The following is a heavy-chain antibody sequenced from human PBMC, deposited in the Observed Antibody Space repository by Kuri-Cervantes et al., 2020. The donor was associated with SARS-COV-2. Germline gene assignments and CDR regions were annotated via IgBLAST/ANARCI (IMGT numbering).Heavy chain of an antibody. CDR3: AKEWPTGDGLGFDS. J-gene: IGHJ4*02. CDR1: GFTFDDYT. D-gene: IGHD7-27*01. Sequence: GESLKISCAASGFTFDDYTMHWVRQAPGKGLEWVSLIEWDGGRTYYADSVKGRFTIPRDNSKSSLFLQMNSLRTEDTALYYCAKEWPTGDGLGFDSWGQGTLVTVSS. V-gene: IGHV3-43*01. CDR2: IEWDGGRT.